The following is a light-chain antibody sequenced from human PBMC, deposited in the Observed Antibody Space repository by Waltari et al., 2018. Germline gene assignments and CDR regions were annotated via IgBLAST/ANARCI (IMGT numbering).Light chain of an antibody. CDR2: LTS. CDR3: MQALQMPIT. CDR1: QSLLHSNGYNC. V-gene: IGKV2-28*01. Sequence: DIVMTQSPLSLPVTPGEPASTSCRSSQSLLHSNGYNCLDWYLQKPGQSPQLLIYLTSHRASGVPDRFSGSGSGTDFTLKISRVEAEDVGVYFCMQALQMPITFGQGTRLEIK. J-gene: IGKJ5*01.